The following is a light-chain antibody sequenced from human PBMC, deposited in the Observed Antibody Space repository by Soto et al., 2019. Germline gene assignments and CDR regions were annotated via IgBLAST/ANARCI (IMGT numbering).Light chain of an antibody. CDR3: QSYESSLSGYV. V-gene: IGLV1-40*01. J-gene: IGLJ1*01. Sequence: VLTHPPSVSGAPGQRVTISCTGSSSNIGAGYDVHWYQQVPGTAPKLLIYSNTNRPSGVPDRFSGYKSGTSASLAITGLQAEDEADYYCQSYESSLSGYVFGPGTKVTVL. CDR2: SNT. CDR1: SSNIGAGYD.